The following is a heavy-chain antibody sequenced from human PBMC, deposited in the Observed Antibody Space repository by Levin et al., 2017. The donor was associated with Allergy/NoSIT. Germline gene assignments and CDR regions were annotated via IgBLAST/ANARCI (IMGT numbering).Heavy chain of an antibody. CDR3: AKDPMWDRYNFDMDV. D-gene: IGHD1-26*01. Sequence: GGSLRLSCTASGFTFNKYGLTWVRQAPGKGLEWVSSIGGSGIDSNYADSVRGRFTITRDMNMIFLQINRLRVEDTAIYYCAKDPMWDRYNFDMDVWGQGTSVIVSS. CDR2: IGGSGIDS. J-gene: IGHJ6*02. CDR1: GFTFNKYG. V-gene: IGHV3-23*01.